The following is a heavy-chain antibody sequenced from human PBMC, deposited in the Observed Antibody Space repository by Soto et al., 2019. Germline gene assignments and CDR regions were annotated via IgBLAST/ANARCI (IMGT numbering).Heavy chain of an antibody. D-gene: IGHD2-15*01. CDR3: AKRGDILDVSSSFVGYGMDV. V-gene: IGHV3-23*01. CDR2: IRGNGAGI. Sequence: GGSLRLSCVASGFTFRIYAMTWVRQAPGKGLEWVARIRGNGAGISYADSVKGRFTISRDNSKNTVYLQMNSLRADDTAVYFCAKRGDILDVSSSFVGYGMDVWGQGTTVTVSS. J-gene: IGHJ6*02. CDR1: GFTFRIYA.